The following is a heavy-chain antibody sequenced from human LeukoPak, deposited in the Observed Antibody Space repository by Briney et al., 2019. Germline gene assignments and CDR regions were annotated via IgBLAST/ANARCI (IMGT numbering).Heavy chain of an antibody. CDR3: ARGGDRRGFDY. J-gene: IGHJ4*02. CDR2: IYDSGTT. Sequence: SQTLSLTCTVSGCSISNGGYYWSWIRQHPGKGLEWIVYIYDSGTTYYNPALQSRVTISVDLSDNHFSLKMRSMTAADTAVYFCARGGDRRGFDYWGQGTLVTVSS. CDR1: GCSISNGGYY. V-gene: IGHV4-31*03. D-gene: IGHD1-14*01.